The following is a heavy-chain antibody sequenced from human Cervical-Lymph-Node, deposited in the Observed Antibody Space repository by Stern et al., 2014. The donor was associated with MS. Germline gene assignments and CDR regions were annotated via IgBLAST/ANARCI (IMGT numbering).Heavy chain of an antibody. CDR3: ANAAALSCRSPSCYKAFEY. D-gene: IGHD2-2*02. V-gene: IGHV3-30*18. Sequence: VQLVQSGGGVAQPGRSLRLSCAASGFTFSLSGMHCVRQAPGTGLDWGAVISSDGSDKYYGDSVKGRFTISRDNSKNTVYLQMNSLRAEDTAVYYCANAAALSCRSPSCYKAFEYWGQGILVTVSS. CDR1: GFTFSLSG. J-gene: IGHJ4*02. CDR2: ISSDGSDK.